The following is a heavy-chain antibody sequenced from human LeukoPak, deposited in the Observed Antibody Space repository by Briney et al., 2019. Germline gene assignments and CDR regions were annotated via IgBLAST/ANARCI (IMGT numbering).Heavy chain of an antibody. V-gene: IGHV1-18*01. CDR2: ISAYNGNT. Sequence: ASVKVSCKASGYTFTSYGISWVRQAPGQGLGWMGWISAYNGNTNYAQKLQGRVTMTRNTSISTAYMELSSLRSEDTAVYYCARGVVANDYWGQGTLVTVSS. CDR1: GYTFTSYG. CDR3: ARGVVANDY. J-gene: IGHJ4*02. D-gene: IGHD2-15*01.